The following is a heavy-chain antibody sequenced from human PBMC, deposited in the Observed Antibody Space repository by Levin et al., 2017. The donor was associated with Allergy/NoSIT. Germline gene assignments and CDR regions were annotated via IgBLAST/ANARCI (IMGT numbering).Heavy chain of an antibody. J-gene: IGHJ4*02. V-gene: IGHV3-20*04. CDR2: TGWNGDNT. CDR1: GFTFDDYA. D-gene: IGHD6-19*01. CDR3: ARVRTGWYDY. Sequence: PGGSLRLSCAASGFTFDDYAMSWVRQAPGKGLEWVSSTGWNGDNTGYADSVKGRFTISRDNAKSSLYLQMNSLSAEDTAFYYCARVRTGWYDYWGQGTLVTVSS.